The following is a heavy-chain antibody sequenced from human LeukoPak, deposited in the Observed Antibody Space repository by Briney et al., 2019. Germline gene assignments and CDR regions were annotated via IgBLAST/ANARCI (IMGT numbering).Heavy chain of an antibody. J-gene: IGHJ4*02. Sequence: PSETLSLTCTVSGGSISSYYWSWIRQPAGKGLEWIGRIYTSGRTYYNPSLKSRVSMSVDTSKNQFSLKLSSVTAADTAVYYCARLSTVTTSFDYWGQGTLVTVSS. V-gene: IGHV4-4*07. D-gene: IGHD4-11*01. CDR2: IYTSGRT. CDR3: ARLSTVTTSFDY. CDR1: GGSISSYY.